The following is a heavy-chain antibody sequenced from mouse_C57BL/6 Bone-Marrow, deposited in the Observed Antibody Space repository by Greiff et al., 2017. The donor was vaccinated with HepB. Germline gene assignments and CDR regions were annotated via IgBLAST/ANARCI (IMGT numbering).Heavy chain of an antibody. J-gene: IGHJ2*01. Sequence: VKLMESGAELVRPGASVKLSCKASGYTFTDYYINWVKQRPGQGLEWIARIYPGSGNTYYNEKFKGKATLTAEKSSSTAYMQLSSLTSEDSAVYFCARGDEYYFDYWGQGTTLTVSS. V-gene: IGHV1-76*01. CDR3: ARGDEYYFDY. CDR1: GYTFTDYY. CDR2: IYPGSGNT.